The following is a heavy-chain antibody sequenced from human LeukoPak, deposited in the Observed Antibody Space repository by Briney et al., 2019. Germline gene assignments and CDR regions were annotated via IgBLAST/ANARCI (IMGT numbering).Heavy chain of an antibody. J-gene: IGHJ6*02. CDR1: GGTFRSYA. Sequence: ASVKVSCKASGGTFRSYAISWVRQAPGQGLEWMGRIIPILGIANYAQKFQGRVTITADKSTSTAYMELSSLRSEDTAVYYCNVVVAAKEYGMDVWGQGTTVTVSS. CDR2: IIPILGIA. D-gene: IGHD2-15*01. V-gene: IGHV1-69*04. CDR3: NVVVAAKEYGMDV.